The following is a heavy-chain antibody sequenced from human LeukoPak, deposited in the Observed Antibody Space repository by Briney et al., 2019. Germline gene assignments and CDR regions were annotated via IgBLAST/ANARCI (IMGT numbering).Heavy chain of an antibody. Sequence: ASVKVSCKVSGYTLTELSMHWVRQAPGKGLEWMGGFDPEDGETIYAQKFQGRVTMTEDTSTDTAYMELSSLRSEDTAVYYCARVITMVRGAYGWFDPWGQGTLVTVSS. D-gene: IGHD3-10*01. J-gene: IGHJ5*02. CDR2: FDPEDGET. CDR1: GYTLTELS. CDR3: ARVITMVRGAYGWFDP. V-gene: IGHV1-24*01.